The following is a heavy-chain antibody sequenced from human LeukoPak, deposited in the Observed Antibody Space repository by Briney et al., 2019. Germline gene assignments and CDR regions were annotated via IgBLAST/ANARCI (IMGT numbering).Heavy chain of an antibody. D-gene: IGHD5-12*01. CDR2: IIPILGIA. V-gene: IGHV1-69*04. CDR3: AKAGYAPYYGMDV. CDR1: GGTFSSYA. Sequence: GSSVKVSCKASGGTFSSYAISWVRQAPGQGLEWMGRIIPILGIANYAQKFQGRVTITADKSTSTAYMELSSLRSEDTAVYYCAKAGYAPYYGMDVWGQGTTVTVSS. J-gene: IGHJ6*02.